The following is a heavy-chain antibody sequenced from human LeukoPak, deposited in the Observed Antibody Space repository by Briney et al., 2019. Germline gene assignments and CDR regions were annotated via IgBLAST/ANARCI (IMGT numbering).Heavy chain of an antibody. V-gene: IGHV1-69*05. D-gene: IGHD6-19*01. J-gene: IGHJ4*02. CDR3: ARRYSSGWYIY. CDR2: TIPIFGTA. Sequence: GSSVKVSCKASGGTFSSYAISWVRQAPGQGLEWMGGTIPIFGTANYAQKFQGRVTITTDESTSTAYMELSSLRSEDTAVYYCARRYSSGWYIYWGQGTLVTVSS. CDR1: GGTFSSYA.